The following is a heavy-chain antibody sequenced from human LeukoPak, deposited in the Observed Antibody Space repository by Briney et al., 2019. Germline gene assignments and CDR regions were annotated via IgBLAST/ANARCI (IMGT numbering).Heavy chain of an antibody. CDR3: ARDISGSYYSYYFDY. J-gene: IGHJ4*02. D-gene: IGHD1-26*01. CDR2: IYTSGST. Sequence: SETLSLTCTVSGDSLSSYYWSWIRQPAGKGLEWIGRIYTSGSTNYNPSLKSRVTMSVDTSKNQFSLKLSSVTAADTAVYYCARDISGSYYSYYFDYWGQGTLVTVSS. V-gene: IGHV4-4*07. CDR1: GDSLSSYY.